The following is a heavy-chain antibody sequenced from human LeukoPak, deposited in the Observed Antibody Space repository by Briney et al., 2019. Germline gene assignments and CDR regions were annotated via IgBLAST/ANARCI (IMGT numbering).Heavy chain of an antibody. CDR2: ISGSGGST. D-gene: IGHD3-10*01. J-gene: IGHJ4*02. V-gene: IGHV3-23*01. CDR3: AKRATMVRSFDY. Sequence: GGSLRPSCAASGFTFSSYSMNSVRQAPGKGLEWVSAISGSGGSTYYADSVKGRFTISRDNSKNTLYLPMNSLRAEDTAVYYCAKRATMVRSFDYWGQGTLVTVSS. CDR1: GFTFSSYS.